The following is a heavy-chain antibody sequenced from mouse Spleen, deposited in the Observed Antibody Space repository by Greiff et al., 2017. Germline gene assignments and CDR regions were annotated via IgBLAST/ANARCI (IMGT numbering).Heavy chain of an antibody. CDR3: ARDMNPWFAY. CDR2: ISSGSSTI. V-gene: IGHV5-17*01. CDR1: GFTFSDYG. D-gene: IGHD2-3*01. J-gene: IGHJ3*01. Sequence: EVKVVESGGGLVKPGGSLKLSCAASGFTFSDYGMHWVRQAPEKGLEWVAYISSGSSTIYYADTVKGRFTISRDNAKNTLFLQMTSLRSEDTAMYYCARDMNPWFAYWGQGTLVTVSA.